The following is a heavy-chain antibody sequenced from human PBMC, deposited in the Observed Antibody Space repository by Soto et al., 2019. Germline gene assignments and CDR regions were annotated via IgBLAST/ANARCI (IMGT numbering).Heavy chain of an antibody. CDR1: GGTFSSYA. J-gene: IGHJ6*02. V-gene: IGHV1-69*13. D-gene: IGHD2-2*01. Sequence: GASVKVSCKASGGTFSSYAISWVRQAPGQGLEWMGGIIPIFGTANYAQKFQGRVTITADESTSTAYMELSSLRSEDTAVYYCGSVVPAASNILCYYYYGMDVWGQGTTVTVSS. CDR3: GSVVPAASNILCYYYYGMDV. CDR2: IIPIFGTA.